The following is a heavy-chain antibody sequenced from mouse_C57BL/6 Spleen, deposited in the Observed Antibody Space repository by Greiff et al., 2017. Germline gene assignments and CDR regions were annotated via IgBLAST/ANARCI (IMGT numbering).Heavy chain of an antibody. V-gene: IGHV3-6*01. CDR3: APYSNYGVDY. CDR2: ISYDGSN. J-gene: IGHJ4*01. D-gene: IGHD2-5*01. Sequence: EVKLMESGPGLVKPSQSLSLTCSVTGYSITSGYYWNWIRQFPGNKLEWMGYISYDGSNNSNPSLKNRISITRDTSKNQFFLKLNSVTTEDTATYYCAPYSNYGVDYWGQGTSVTVSS. CDR1: GYSITSGYY.